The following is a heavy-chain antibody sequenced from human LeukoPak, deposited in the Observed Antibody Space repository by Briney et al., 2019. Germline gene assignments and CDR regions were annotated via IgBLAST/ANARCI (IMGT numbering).Heavy chain of an antibody. CDR3: ARWPHCQDF. Sequence: AGSLRLSCAASGFTFSDFYMSWVRQAPGKGLEWVDNINKDGSEEKYVDSVKGRFTISRDNDQNSRYLHISGLRADDTAVYYCARWPHCQDFWGRGTRVPVSS. J-gene: IGHJ4*02. CDR1: GFTFSDFY. V-gene: IGHV3-7*03. CDR2: INKDGSEE.